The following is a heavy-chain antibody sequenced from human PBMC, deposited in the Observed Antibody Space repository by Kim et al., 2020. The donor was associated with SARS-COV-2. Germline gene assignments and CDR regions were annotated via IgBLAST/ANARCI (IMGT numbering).Heavy chain of an antibody. D-gene: IGHD5-18*01. CDR2: IYYSGST. CDR3: ARTEAYSYDRSYYYGMDV. V-gene: IGHV4-59*01. J-gene: IGHJ6*02. CDR1: GGSISSYY. Sequence: SETLSLTCTVSGGSISSYYWSWIRQPPGKGLEWIGYIYYSGSTKYNPSLKSRVTISVDTSKNQFSLKLSSVTAADTAVYYCARTEAYSYDRSYYYGMDVWGQGTTVTVSS.